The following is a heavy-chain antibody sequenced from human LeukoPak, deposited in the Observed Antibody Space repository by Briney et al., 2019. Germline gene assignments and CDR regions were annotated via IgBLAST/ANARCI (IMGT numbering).Heavy chain of an antibody. V-gene: IGHV3-48*01. CDR2: IGSSGTTI. CDR1: GFTFSSYS. D-gene: IGHD3-3*01. J-gene: IGHJ6*02. Sequence: GGSLRLYCAASGFTFSSYSMNWVRQAPGKGLEWVSYIGSSGTTIYYADSVKGRFTISRDNAKNSLYLQMNILRAEDTAVYYCARDGNYDYWSAQSAGDGMDVWGQGTTVTVSS. CDR3: ARDGNYDYWSAQSAGDGMDV.